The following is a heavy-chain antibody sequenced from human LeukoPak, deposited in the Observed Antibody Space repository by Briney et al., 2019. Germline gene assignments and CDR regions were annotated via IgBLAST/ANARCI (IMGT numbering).Heavy chain of an antibody. CDR1: GFTVSYNY. V-gene: IGHV3-66*01. J-gene: IGHJ5*02. CDR2: IYGGGTT. D-gene: IGHD4-23*01. Sequence: GGSLRLSCVASGFTVSYNYMSWVRQAPGKGLEWVSIIYGGGTTYYTDSVKGRFTISRDNSKNTLYLQMNSLRAEDTAVYYCARDPDYGGNVWFDPWGQGTLVTVS. CDR3: ARDPDYGGNVWFDP.